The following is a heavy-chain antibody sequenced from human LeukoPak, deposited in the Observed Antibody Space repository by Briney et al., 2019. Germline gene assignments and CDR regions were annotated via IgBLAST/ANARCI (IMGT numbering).Heavy chain of an antibody. CDR1: YTFTSYY. CDR2: ISSSSSYI. CDR3: AKERASDIHKGFDY. J-gene: IGHJ4*02. V-gene: IGHV3-21*01. D-gene: IGHD3-9*01. Sequence: YTFTSYYLHWVRQAPGKGLEWVSSISSSSSYIYYADSVKGRFTISRDNSKNTLYLQTNSLRAEDTALYYCAKERASDIHKGFDYWGQGTLVTVSS.